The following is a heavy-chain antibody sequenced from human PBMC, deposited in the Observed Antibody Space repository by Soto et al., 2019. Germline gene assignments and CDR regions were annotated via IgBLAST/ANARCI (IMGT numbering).Heavy chain of an antibody. J-gene: IGHJ6*03. CDR3: AKGGELREYYYYYYMDV. V-gene: IGHV3-23*01. CDR1: GFTFSSYA. D-gene: IGHD1-7*01. Sequence: EVQLLESGGGLVQPGGSLRLSCAASGFTFSSYAMSWVRQAPGKGLEWVSAISGSGGSTYYADSVKGRFTISGDNSKNTLYLQMNSLRAEDTAVYYCAKGGELREYYYYYYMDVWGKGTTVTVSS. CDR2: ISGSGGST.